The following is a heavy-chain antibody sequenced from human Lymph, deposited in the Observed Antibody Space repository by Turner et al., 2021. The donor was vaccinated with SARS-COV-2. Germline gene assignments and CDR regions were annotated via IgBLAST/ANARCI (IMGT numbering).Heavy chain of an antibody. V-gene: IGHV3-30-3*01. J-gene: IGHJ6*02. CDR3: ARDTGGQVDV. CDR2: ISDDGTNK. D-gene: IGHD2-8*02. CDR1: GFTFSSYA. Sequence: QVQLVESGGGVVQPGRSLRLSCAASGFTFSSYAWHGVRQAPGKGLEWVAVISDDGTNKYDAASVKGRFTISRDNSKNTLYLQMNSLRAEDTAVYYCARDTGGQVDVWGQGTTVTVSS.